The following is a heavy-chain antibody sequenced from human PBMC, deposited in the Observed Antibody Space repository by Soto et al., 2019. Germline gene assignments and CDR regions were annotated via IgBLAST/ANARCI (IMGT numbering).Heavy chain of an antibody. Sequence: TLSLTCAVSGGSISSGCYSWSWIRQPPGKGLECIGYIYHSGSTYYNPSLKSRVTISVDRSKNQFSLKLSSVTAADTAVYYCARGNVVPLDYWGQGTLVTVSS. CDR3: ARGNVVPLDY. D-gene: IGHD2-21*01. CDR2: IYHSGST. J-gene: IGHJ4*02. CDR1: GGSISSGCYS. V-gene: IGHV4-30-2*01.